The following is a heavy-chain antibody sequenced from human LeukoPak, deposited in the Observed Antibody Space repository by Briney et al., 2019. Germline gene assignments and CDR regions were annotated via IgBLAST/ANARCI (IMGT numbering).Heavy chain of an antibody. V-gene: IGHV1-2*02. D-gene: IGHD3-22*01. CDR2: INPNSDGT. CDR3: AREWGNGGTTMTQGY. Sequence: ASVKVSCKASGYTFTDCYMHWVRQAPGQGLEWMGWINPNSDGTNYAQKFQGGVTMTSDTSISTAFMELSRLRSDDTAVYYCAREWGNGGTTMTQGYWGQGTLVTVSS. CDR1: GYTFTDCY. J-gene: IGHJ4*02.